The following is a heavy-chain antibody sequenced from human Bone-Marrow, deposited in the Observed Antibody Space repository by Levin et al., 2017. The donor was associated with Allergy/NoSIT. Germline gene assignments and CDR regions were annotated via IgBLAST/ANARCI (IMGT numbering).Heavy chain of an antibody. J-gene: IGHJ4*02. D-gene: IGHD3-10*01. V-gene: IGHV3-30*18. Sequence: PGGSLRLSCAASGFAFNNYGMHWVRQAPGQGLEWVAVTSFDGRKEYHAESVKGRFTISRDNSKKTLFLQMNDLRVDDTAVYYCAKERGYMVRGVIMTQGTDYWGQGTLVTVSS. CDR1: GFAFNNYG. CDR3: AKERGYMVRGVIMTQGTDY. CDR2: TSFDGRKE.